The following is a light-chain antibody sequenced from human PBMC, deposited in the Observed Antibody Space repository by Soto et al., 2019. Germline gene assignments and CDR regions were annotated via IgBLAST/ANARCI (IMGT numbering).Light chain of an antibody. CDR3: SSYTASSTLL. CDR1: SSDVGGYNY. J-gene: IGLJ1*01. V-gene: IGLV2-14*03. Sequence: QSALTQPASVSGSPGQSITISCTGTSSDVGGYNYVSWSQQHPGKAPKLLISEVSKRPAGVSNRFSGSKSGNTASLTISGLQADDEADYYCSSYTASSTLLFGTGTKVTVL. CDR2: EVS.